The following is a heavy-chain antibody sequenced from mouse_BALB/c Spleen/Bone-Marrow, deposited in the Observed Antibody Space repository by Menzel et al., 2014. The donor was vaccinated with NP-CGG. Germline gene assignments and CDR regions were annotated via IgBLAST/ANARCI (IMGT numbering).Heavy chain of an antibody. J-gene: IGHJ2*01. Sequence: VKLQESGAELVRPGSSVKIPCKASGYAFSAYWMNWVEQRPGQGLEWIGQIYPGDGDTNYNGKFKGKATLTADKSSSTAYMQLSSLTSEDSAVYFCTRSTATFDYWGQGTTLTVSS. CDR3: TRSTATFDY. CDR2: IYPGDGDT. V-gene: IGHV1-80*01. CDR1: GYAFSAYW. D-gene: IGHD1-2*01.